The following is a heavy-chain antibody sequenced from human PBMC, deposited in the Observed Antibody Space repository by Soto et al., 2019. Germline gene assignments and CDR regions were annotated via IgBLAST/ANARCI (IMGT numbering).Heavy chain of an antibody. J-gene: IGHJ4*02. D-gene: IGHD3-3*01. CDR1: GFTFSSYA. CDR2: ISGSGGST. CDR3: AKLLYDFWRGYLEYYFDY. Sequence: GGSLRLSCAASGFTFSSYAMSWVRQAPGKGLEWVSAISGSGGSTYYADSVKGRFTISSDNSKNTLYLQMNSLRAEDTAVYYCAKLLYDFWRGYLEYYFDYWGQGTLVTVSS. V-gene: IGHV3-23*01.